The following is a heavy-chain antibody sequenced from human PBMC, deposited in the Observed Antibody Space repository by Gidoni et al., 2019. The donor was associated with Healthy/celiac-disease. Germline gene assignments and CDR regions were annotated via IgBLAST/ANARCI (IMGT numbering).Heavy chain of an antibody. Sequence: QVQLVQSGAEVKKPGSSVKVSCTASGGTFSSYAISWVRQAPGQGLEWMGGIIPIFGTANYAQKFQGRVTITADESTSTAYMELSSLRSEDTAVYYCARVGYCSGGSCSPRYGMDVWGQGTTVTVSS. CDR2: IIPIFGTA. D-gene: IGHD2-15*01. CDR1: GGTFSSYA. CDR3: ARVGYCSGGSCSPRYGMDV. V-gene: IGHV1-69*01. J-gene: IGHJ6*02.